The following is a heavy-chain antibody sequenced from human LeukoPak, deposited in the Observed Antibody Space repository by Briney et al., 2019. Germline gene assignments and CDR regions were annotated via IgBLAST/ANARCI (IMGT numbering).Heavy chain of an antibody. CDR3: ARNAANYYYYMDV. CDR2: IYYSGST. CDR1: GGSISSYY. J-gene: IGHJ6*03. V-gene: IGHV4-59*01. D-gene: IGHD2-15*01. Sequence: PSETLSLTCTVSGGSISSYYWSWIRQPPGKGLEWIGYIYYSGSTNYNPSLKSRVTISVDTSKNQFSLKLSSVTAADTAVYYCARNAANYYYYMDVWGKGTTVTVSS.